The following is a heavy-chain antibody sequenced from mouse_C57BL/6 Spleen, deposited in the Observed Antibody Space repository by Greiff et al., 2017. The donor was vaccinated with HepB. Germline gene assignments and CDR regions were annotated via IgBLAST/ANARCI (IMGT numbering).Heavy chain of an antibody. Sequence: QVQLKQPGAELVKPGASVKLSCKASGYTFTSYWMHWVKQRPGQGLEWIGMIHPNSGSTDYNEKFKSKATLTVDKSSSTAYMQLSSLTSEDSAVYYCARYLTTVYYFDYWGQGTTLTVSS. CDR3: ARYLTTVYYFDY. J-gene: IGHJ2*01. D-gene: IGHD1-1*01. CDR2: IHPNSGST. V-gene: IGHV1-64*01. CDR1: GYTFTSYW.